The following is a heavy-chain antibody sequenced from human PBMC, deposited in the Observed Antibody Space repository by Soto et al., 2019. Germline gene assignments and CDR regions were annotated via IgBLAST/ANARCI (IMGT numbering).Heavy chain of an antibody. CDR1: GYTFTGYY. V-gene: IGHV1-2*04. CDR3: AREAAAGTFDYYYGMDV. J-gene: IGHJ6*02. Sequence: ASVKVSCKASGYTFTGYYMHWVRQAPGQGLEWMGWINPNRGGTNYAQKFQGWVTMTRDTSISTAYMELSRLRSDDTAVYYCAREAAAGTFDYYYGMDVWGQGTTVTVSS. D-gene: IGHD6-13*01. CDR2: INPNRGGT.